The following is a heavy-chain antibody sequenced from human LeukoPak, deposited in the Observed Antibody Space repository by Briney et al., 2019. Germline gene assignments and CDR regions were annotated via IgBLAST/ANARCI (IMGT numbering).Heavy chain of an antibody. J-gene: IGHJ4*02. CDR2: INHSGST. D-gene: IGHD2-2*01. Sequence: SETLSLTCAVYGGSFSGYYWSWIRQPPGKGLEWIGEINHSGSTNYNPSLKSRVTISVDTSKNQFSLKLSSVTAADTAVYYCARSRPRGYCSSTSCPHFYFDYWGQGTLVTVSS. CDR3: ARSRPRGYCSSTSCPHFYFDY. V-gene: IGHV4-34*01. CDR1: GGSFSGYY.